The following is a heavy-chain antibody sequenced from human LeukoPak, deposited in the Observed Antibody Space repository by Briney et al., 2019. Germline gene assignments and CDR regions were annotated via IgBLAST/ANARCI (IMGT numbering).Heavy chain of an antibody. CDR2: ISSSGSTI. V-gene: IGHV3-48*03. CDR3: ARDSGYSSSWAPFDY. Sequence: PGGSLRLSCAASGFTFSSYEMNWVRQAPGKGLEWVSYISSSGSTIYCADSVKGRFTISRDNAKNSLYLQMNSLRAEDTAVYYCARDSGYSSSWAPFDYWGQGTLVTVSS. CDR1: GFTFSSYE. D-gene: IGHD6-13*01. J-gene: IGHJ4*02.